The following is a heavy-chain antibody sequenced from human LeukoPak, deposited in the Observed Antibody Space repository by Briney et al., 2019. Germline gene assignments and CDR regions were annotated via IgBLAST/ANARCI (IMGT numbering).Heavy chain of an antibody. CDR3: ARDGGYSYGSDY. V-gene: IGHV3-21*01. J-gene: IGHJ4*02. CDR2: ISNSNSFM. CDR1: GFSFSSYS. D-gene: IGHD5-18*01. Sequence: GGSLRLSCAASGFSFSSYSMNWVRQAPGKGLEWVSSISNSNSFMYYADSVKGRFTISRDNTENSLYLQMNSLRAEDTAVYYCARDGGYSYGSDYWGQGTLVTVSS.